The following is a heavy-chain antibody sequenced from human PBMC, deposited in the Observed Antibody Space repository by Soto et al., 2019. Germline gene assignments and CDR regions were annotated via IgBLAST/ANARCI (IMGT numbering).Heavy chain of an antibody. CDR3: ARQDGIAKLHNGMGL. J-gene: IGHJ3*01. V-gene: IGHV4-59*01. Sequence: PSETLSLTCTVSGCSIIGFYLSWMRQPPGKGLEWIGYIFYVGTTLYTPSLKSRVTISVDTSKNQFSLLLISVTAADRGVYYCARQDGIAKLHNGMGLLGQGTMVTVS. D-gene: IGHD2-8*01. CDR2: IFYVGTT. CDR1: GCSIIGFY.